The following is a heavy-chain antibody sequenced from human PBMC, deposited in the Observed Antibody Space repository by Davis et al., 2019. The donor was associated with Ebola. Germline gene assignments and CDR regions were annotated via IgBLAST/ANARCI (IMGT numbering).Heavy chain of an antibody. CDR2: ISSSGSSI. D-gene: IGHD3-9*01. V-gene: IGHV3-48*03. Sequence: SPIPPRPSPGFTHSSYEMTWVRQAPVKGLEWDSYISSSGSSIFYIDSVKGRFTISRDNAKNSLYLQMNSLRAEDTAVYYCASSLRYFDWLPSDAFEIWGQGTMVTVSS. CDR3: ASSLRYFDWLPSDAFEI. J-gene: IGHJ3*02. CDR1: GFTHSSYE.